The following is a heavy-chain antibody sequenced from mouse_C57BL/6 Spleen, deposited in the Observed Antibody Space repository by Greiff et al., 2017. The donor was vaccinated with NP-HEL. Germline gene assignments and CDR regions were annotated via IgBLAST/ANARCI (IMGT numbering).Heavy chain of an antibody. CDR2: IYPGSGNT. J-gene: IGHJ4*01. CDR1: GYTFTDYY. Sequence: VMLVESGAELVRPGASVKLSCKASGYTFTDYYINWVKQRPGQGLEWIARIYPGSGNTYYNEKFKGKATLTAEKSSSTAYMQLSSLTSEDSAVYFCARGDYYGSDAMDYWGQGTSVTVSS. D-gene: IGHD1-1*01. CDR3: ARGDYYGSDAMDY. V-gene: IGHV1-76*01.